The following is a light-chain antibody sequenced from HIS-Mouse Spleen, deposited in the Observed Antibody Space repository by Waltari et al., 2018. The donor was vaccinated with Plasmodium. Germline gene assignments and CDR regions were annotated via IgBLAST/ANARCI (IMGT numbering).Light chain of an antibody. V-gene: IGLV2-23*01. CDR3: CSYAGSSTNWV. Sequence: QSALTQPASVSGSPGQSIPISFTGTSSDVGSYNLVSWYQQPPGKAPKLMIYEGSKRPSGVSNRFSGSKAGNTASLTISGLQAEDEADYYCCSYAGSSTNWVFGGGTKLTVL. CDR1: SSDVGSYNL. CDR2: EGS. J-gene: IGLJ3*02.